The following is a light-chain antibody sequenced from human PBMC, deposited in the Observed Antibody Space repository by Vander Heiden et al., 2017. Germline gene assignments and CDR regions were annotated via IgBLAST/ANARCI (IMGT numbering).Light chain of an antibody. Sequence: QSVLTQPPSASGTPGQRITISCSGSNSDIGRNTVSWYVQLPGAAHRLLIYSNNQRPSGVPDRFSGSKSGTSASLAISGFQSEDEADYYCASWDDSLSGPVFGGGTKLTVL. CDR3: ASWDDSLSGPV. CDR1: NSDIGRNT. CDR2: SNN. J-gene: IGLJ3*02. V-gene: IGLV1-44*01.